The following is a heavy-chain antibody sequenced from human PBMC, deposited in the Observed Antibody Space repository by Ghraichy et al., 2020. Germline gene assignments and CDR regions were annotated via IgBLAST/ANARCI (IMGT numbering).Heavy chain of an antibody. J-gene: IGHJ4*02. CDR2: INHSGST. V-gene: IGHV4-34*01. D-gene: IGHD3-16*02. CDR1: GGSFSGYY. CDR3: ARAFSYYDYVWGSYRPGYFDY. Sequence: SETLSLTCAVYGGSFSGYYWSWIRQPPGKGLEWIGEINHSGSTNYNPSLKSRVTISVDTSKNQFSLKLSSVTAADTAVYYCARAFSYYDYVWGSYRPGYFDYWGQGTLVTVSS.